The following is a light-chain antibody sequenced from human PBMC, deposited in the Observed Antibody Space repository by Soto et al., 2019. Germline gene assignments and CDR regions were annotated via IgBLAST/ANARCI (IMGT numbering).Light chain of an antibody. V-gene: IGLV1-40*01. CDR1: SSNIGAGYD. CDR3: HSSDSSLSGVV. J-gene: IGLJ2*01. Sequence: QSVLTQPPSVSGSPGQRVTISCTGSSSNIGAGYDVPWYQQLPGTAPKLLIYGNSNRPSGVPDRFSGSKSGTSASLAITGLQAEDEADYYCHSSDSSLSGVVFGGGTKLTVL. CDR2: GNS.